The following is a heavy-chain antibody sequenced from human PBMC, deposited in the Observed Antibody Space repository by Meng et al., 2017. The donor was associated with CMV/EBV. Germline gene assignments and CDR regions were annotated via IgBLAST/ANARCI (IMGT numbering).Heavy chain of an antibody. V-gene: IGHV3-48*03. CDR2: ISSSGSTI. CDR3: AKDNYGIFSSS. CDR1: GFTFSSYE. Sequence: GGSLRLSCAASGFTFSSYEMNWVRQAPGKGLEWVSYISSSGSTIYYADSVKGRFTISRDNAKNSLYLQMNSLRAEDTAVYYCAKDNYGIFSSSWGQGTLVTVSS. J-gene: IGHJ4*02. D-gene: IGHD4-11*01.